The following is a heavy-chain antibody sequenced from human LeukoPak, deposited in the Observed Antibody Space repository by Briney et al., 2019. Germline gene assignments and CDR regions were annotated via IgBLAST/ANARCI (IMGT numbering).Heavy chain of an antibody. CDR1: GGSFSGYY. CDR2: INHSGST. J-gene: IGHJ4*02. CDR3: ARHRRVSTIPSEFDY. Sequence: SETLSLTCAVYGGSFSGYYWSWIRQPPGKGLEWIGEINHSGSTNYNPSLKSRVTISVDTSKNQFSLKLSSVTAADTAIYYCARHRRVSTIPSEFDYWGQGTLVTVSS. D-gene: IGHD5/OR15-5a*01. V-gene: IGHV4-34*01.